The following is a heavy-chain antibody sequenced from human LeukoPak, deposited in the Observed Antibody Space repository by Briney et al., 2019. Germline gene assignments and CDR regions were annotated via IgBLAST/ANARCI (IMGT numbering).Heavy chain of an antibody. V-gene: IGHV3-30*03. J-gene: IGHJ4*02. Sequence: GGSLILSCAASGFTFSSYGMHWVRQAPGKGLEWVAVISYDGSNKYYADSVKGRFTISRDNSKNTLYLQMNSLRAEDTAVYYCAIDPGWGQGTPVTLSS. CDR3: AIDPG. CDR2: ISYDGSNK. D-gene: IGHD3-9*01. CDR1: GFTFSSYG.